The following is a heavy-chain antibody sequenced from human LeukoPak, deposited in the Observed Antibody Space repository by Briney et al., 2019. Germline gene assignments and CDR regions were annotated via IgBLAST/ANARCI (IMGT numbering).Heavy chain of an antibody. CDR1: GFTFTTYW. CDR2: ITSSSSYI. V-gene: IGHV3-21*01. CDR3: ARGSTYSSGWYTGFDY. J-gene: IGHJ4*02. Sequence: GGSLRLSCAASGFTFTTYWMTWVRQAPGKGLEWVSSITSSSSYIYYSDSVKGRFTISRDNAKKSVYLQMNNLRAEDTAVYHCARGSTYSSGWYTGFDYWGQGTLVTVSS. D-gene: IGHD6-19*01.